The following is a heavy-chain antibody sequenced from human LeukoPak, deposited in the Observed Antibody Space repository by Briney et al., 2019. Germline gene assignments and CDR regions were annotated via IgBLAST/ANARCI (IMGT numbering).Heavy chain of an antibody. Sequence: GGSLRLSCAASGFTFSDYWMSWVRQAPGKGLEWVANIKQDDSEKYYVDSMKGRFTISRDNAKKSLYLQMNSLRAEDTAVYYWAGAGGGGYYDFWSGFDPFDFWGQGTLVTVSS. D-gene: IGHD3-3*01. J-gene: IGHJ4*02. CDR2: IKQDDSEK. V-gene: IGHV3-7*04. CDR3: AGAGGGGYYDFWSGFDPFDF. CDR1: GFTFSDYW.